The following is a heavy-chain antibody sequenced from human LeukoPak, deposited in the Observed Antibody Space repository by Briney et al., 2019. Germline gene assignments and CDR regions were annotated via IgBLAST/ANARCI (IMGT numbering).Heavy chain of an antibody. Sequence: PSETLSLTCTVSGGSISSSSYYWGWIRQPPGKGLEWIGSIYYSGSTYYNPSLKSRVTISVDTSKNQFSLKLSSVTAADTAVYYCARNHPLYVEDVWGQGTTVTVSS. CDR3: ARNHPLYVEDV. D-gene: IGHD3-16*01. CDR1: GGSISSSSYY. V-gene: IGHV4-39*01. J-gene: IGHJ6*02. CDR2: IYYSGST.